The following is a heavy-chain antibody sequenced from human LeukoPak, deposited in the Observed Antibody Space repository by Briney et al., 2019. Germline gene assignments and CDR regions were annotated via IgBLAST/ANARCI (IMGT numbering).Heavy chain of an antibody. V-gene: IGHV1-46*01. CDR1: GYTFTSYY. CDR2: INPSGGST. Sequence: GASVKVSCKASGYTFTSYYMRWVRQAPGQGLEWMGIINPSGGSTSYAQKFQGRVTMTRDTSISTAYMELSRLRSDETAVYYCARTYYYGSGRYSEGASNVWGQGTMVTVSS. CDR3: ARTYYYGSGRYSEGASNV. D-gene: IGHD3-10*01. J-gene: IGHJ3*01.